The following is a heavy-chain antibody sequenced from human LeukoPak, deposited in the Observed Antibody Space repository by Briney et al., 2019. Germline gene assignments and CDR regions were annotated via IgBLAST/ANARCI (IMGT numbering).Heavy chain of an antibody. V-gene: IGHV4-34*01. CDR1: GGSFSGYY. CDR2: INHSGST. J-gene: IGHJ4*02. D-gene: IGHD3-9*01. CDR3: ARVGRYFDWLLYQYYFDY. Sequence: PSETLSLTCAVYGGSFSGYYWSWIRQPPGKGLEWIGEINHSGSTNYNPSLKSRVTISVDTSKNQFSLKLSSVTAADTAVYYCARVGRYFDWLLYQYYFDYWGQGTLVTVSS.